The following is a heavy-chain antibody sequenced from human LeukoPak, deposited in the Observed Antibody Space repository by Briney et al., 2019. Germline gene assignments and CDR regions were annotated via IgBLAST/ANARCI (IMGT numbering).Heavy chain of an antibody. D-gene: IGHD2-2*01. Sequence: VASVKVSCKAAGYTFSNYGITWVRQAPGQGLEWMGWISDYNGNTNHAQSLQGRVTMTTDTSTSTAYMELKSLRSDDTAVYYCARAGTGYCTSTSCPGAFDIWGQGTLVTVSS. CDR1: GYTFSNYG. V-gene: IGHV1-18*01. J-gene: IGHJ3*02. CDR3: ARAGTGYCTSTSCPGAFDI. CDR2: ISDYNGNT.